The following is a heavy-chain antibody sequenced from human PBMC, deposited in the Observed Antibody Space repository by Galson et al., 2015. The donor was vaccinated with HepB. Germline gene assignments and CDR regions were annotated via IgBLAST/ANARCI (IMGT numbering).Heavy chain of an antibody. CDR1: GFTFSSYG. CDR3: AKGYDSSGYYSFDY. CDR2: ILYDGSHE. D-gene: IGHD3-22*01. V-gene: IGHV3-30*18. J-gene: IGHJ4*02. Sequence: SLRLSCAASGFTFSSYGMHWVRQAPGKGLEWVAVILYDGSHEHYADSVKGRFTISRDNSKNTLYLQMNSLRAGDTAVYYCAKGYDSSGYYSFDYWGQGILVTVSS.